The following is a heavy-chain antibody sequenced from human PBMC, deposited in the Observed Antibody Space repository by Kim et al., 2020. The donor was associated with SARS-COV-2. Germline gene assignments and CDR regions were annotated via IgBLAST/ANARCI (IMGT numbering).Heavy chain of an antibody. D-gene: IGHD3-3*01. V-gene: IGHV1-18*01. CDR3: ARESILEWSRHGMDV. CDR1: GYTFSSYA. CDR2: ISAYNGNK. Sequence: ASVKVSCKASGYTFSSYAISWVRQAPGQGLEWMGWISAYNGNKNYAQKFQGRVTMTTDTSTTTAYMELRSLASDDTAVYYCARESILEWSRHGMDVWGQG. J-gene: IGHJ6*02.